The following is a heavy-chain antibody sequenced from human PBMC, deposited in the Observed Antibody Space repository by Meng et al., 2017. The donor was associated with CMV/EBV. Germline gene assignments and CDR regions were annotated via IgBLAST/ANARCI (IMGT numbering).Heavy chain of an antibody. CDR2: ISYDGSNK. J-gene: IGHJ4*02. CDR3: ARARVYSSSWYGGFDY. CDR1: RFTFSSYA. V-gene: IGHV3-30-3*01. Sequence: GESLKISCAASRFTFSSYAMHWVRQAPGKGLEWVAVISYDGSNKYYADSVKGRFTISRDNSKNTLYLQMNSLRAEDTAVYYCARARVYSSSWYGGFDYWGQGTLVTVSS. D-gene: IGHD6-13*01.